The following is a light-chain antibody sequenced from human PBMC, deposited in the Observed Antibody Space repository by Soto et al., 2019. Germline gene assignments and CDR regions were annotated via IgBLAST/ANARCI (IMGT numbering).Light chain of an antibody. Sequence: EIVVTQSPGTLSLSPGERATLSCRASQSVSSSYLAWYQQKPGQAPRLLIYGASSRATGIPDRFSGSGSGTDFTLTISRLEPEDFAVYYCQQYGSSPSWTFGQGTNVDIK. CDR1: QSVSSSY. V-gene: IGKV3-20*01. CDR2: GAS. CDR3: QQYGSSPSWT. J-gene: IGKJ1*01.